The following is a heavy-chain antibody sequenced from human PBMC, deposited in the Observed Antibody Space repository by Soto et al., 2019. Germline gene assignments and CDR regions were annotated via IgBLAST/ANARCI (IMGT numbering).Heavy chain of an antibody. CDR2: IWYDGSNK. CDR1: GFTFSSYG. D-gene: IGHD2-21*02. CDR3: ARESWEYCGGDCYVDY. J-gene: IGHJ4*02. Sequence: LRLSCAASGFTFSSYGMHWVRQAPGKGLEWVAVIWYDGSNKYYADSVKGRFTISRDNSKNTLYLQMNSLRAEDTAVYYCARESWEYCGGDCYVDYWGQGTLVTVSS. V-gene: IGHV3-33*01.